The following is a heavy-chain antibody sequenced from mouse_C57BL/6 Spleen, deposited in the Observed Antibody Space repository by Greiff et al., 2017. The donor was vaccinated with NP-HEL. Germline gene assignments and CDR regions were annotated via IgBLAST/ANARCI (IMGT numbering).Heavy chain of an antibody. CDR3: ARVRSNYVYFDY. CDR1: GYSITSGYY. D-gene: IGHD2-5*01. CDR2: ISYDGSN. V-gene: IGHV3-6*01. J-gene: IGHJ2*01. Sequence: VQLKESGPGLVKPSQSLSLTCSVTGYSITSGYYWNWIRQFPGNKLEWMGYISYDGSNNYNPSLKNRISITRDTSKNQFFLKLNSVTTEDTATYYCARVRSNYVYFDYWGQGTTLTVSS.